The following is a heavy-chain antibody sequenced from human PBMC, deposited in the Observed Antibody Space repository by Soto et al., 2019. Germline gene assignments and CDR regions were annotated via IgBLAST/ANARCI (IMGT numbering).Heavy chain of an antibody. Sequence: PGGSLRLSCAASGFTFSSYGMHWVRQAPGKGLEWVAVIWYDGSNKYYADSVKGRFTISRDNSKNTLYLQMNSLRAEDTAVYYCAREGRTRYDILTGYGWFDPWGQGTLVTVSS. D-gene: IGHD3-9*01. J-gene: IGHJ5*02. V-gene: IGHV3-33*01. CDR1: GFTFSSYG. CDR2: IWYDGSNK. CDR3: AREGRTRYDILTGYGWFDP.